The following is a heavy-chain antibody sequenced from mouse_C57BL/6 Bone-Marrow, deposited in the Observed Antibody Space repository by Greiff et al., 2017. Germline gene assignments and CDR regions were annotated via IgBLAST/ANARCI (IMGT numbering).Heavy chain of an antibody. CDR2: INPSTGGT. CDR3: ARYGSSDDYAMDY. D-gene: IGHD1-1*01. Sequence: VQLKQSGPELVKPGASVKISCKASGYSFTGYYMNWVKQSPEKSLEWIGEINPSTGGTTYNQKFKAKATLTVDKSSSTAYMQLKSLTSEDSAVYYCARYGSSDDYAMDYWGQGTSVTVSS. J-gene: IGHJ4*01. CDR1: GYSFTGYY. V-gene: IGHV1-42*01.